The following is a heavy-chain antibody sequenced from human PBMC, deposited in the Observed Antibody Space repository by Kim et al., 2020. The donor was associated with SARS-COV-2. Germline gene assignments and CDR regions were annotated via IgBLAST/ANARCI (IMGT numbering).Heavy chain of an antibody. V-gene: IGHV6-1*01. J-gene: IGHJ4*02. Sequence: DHAVSVKSRITINPDTSKNQFALQLNAVTPEDTAVYYCTKVGSGRGGYDYWGQGTLVTVSS. CDR3: TKVGSGRGGYDY. D-gene: IGHD6-19*01.